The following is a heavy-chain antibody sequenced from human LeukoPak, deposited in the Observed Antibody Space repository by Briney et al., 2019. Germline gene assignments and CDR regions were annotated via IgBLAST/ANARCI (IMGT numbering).Heavy chain of an antibody. V-gene: IGHV1-69*05. J-gene: IGHJ5*02. D-gene: IGHD1-26*01. Sequence: ASVKVSCKASGGTFSSYAISWVRQAPGQGLEWMGGIIPIFGTANYAQKFQGRVTITTDESTSTAYMELSSLRSEDTAVYYCARGRYSGSYGWFDPWGQGTLVTVPS. CDR1: GGTFSSYA. CDR3: ARGRYSGSYGWFDP. CDR2: IIPIFGTA.